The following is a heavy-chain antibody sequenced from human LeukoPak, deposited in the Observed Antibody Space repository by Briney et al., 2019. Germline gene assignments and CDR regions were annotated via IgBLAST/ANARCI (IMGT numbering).Heavy chain of an antibody. CDR2: IYYSGST. Sequence: KPSETLSLTCTVSGGSISSYYWSWIRQPPGKGLEWIGYIYYSGSTNYNPSLKSRVTISVDTSKNQFSLKLSSVTAADTAVYYCARHGLAMAAGQDAFDIWGQGTMVTVSS. J-gene: IGHJ3*02. D-gene: IGHD3-16*01. CDR3: ARHGLAMAAGQDAFDI. CDR1: GGSISSYY. V-gene: IGHV4-59*08.